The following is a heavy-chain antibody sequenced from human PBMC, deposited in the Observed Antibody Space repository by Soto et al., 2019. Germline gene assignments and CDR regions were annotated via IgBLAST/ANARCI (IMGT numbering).Heavy chain of an antibody. CDR2: ISAYNGNT. CDR3: ARVRYSGYEGSWFDP. CDR1: GYALTSYV. V-gene: IGHV1-18*04. J-gene: IGHJ5*02. Sequence: AAVKVSCKASGYALTSYVISRVRQAPGQGLARMGWISAYNGNTNYAQKPQGRVTMTTDTSTSTAYMELRSLRSDDTAVYYCARVRYSGYEGSWFDPWGQGTLVTVSS. D-gene: IGHD5-12*01.